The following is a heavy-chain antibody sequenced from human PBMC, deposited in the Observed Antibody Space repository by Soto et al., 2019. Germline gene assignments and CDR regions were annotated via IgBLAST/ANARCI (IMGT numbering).Heavy chain of an antibody. V-gene: IGHV3-7*04. D-gene: IGHD4-4*01. Sequence: EVQLVESGGDLVQPGGSLRLSCTVSGFTFSSYWMSWVRQAPGKELEWVANIAHDGSETYYVDSVKGRFTISRDNAENSLYLQLNSLRAEDTAVYYCAREDHSTYNYWGQGTLVTVSS. CDR2: IAHDGSET. CDR1: GFTFSSYW. J-gene: IGHJ4*02. CDR3: AREDHSTYNY.